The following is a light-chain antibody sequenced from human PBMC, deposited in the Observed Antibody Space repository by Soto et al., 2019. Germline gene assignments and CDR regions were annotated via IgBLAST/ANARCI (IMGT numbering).Light chain of an antibody. V-gene: IGKV3-15*01. Sequence: EIVMTQSQATLSVSPGERATLSFRASPSVSSNLAWYQQKPGQAPRLLIYGASTRATGIPARFSGSGSGTEFTLTISSLQSEDLAVYYCQQYNNWPDTFGQGTKLEIK. CDR2: GAS. CDR3: QQYNNWPDT. CDR1: PSVSSN. J-gene: IGKJ2*01.